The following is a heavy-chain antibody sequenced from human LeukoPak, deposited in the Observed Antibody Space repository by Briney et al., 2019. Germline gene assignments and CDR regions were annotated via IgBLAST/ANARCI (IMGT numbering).Heavy chain of an antibody. CDR3: ARDKGGVTYYDFWSGYRYFDY. J-gene: IGHJ4*02. V-gene: IGHV4-30-4*01. Sequence: SQTLSLTCTVSGGSISSGDYYWSWIRQPPGKGLEWLGYIYYSGSTYYNPSLKSRVTISVDTSKNQFSLKLSSVTAADTAVYYCARDKGGVTYYDFWSGYRYFDYWGQGTLVTVSS. CDR1: GGSISSGDYY. CDR2: IYYSGST. D-gene: IGHD3-3*01.